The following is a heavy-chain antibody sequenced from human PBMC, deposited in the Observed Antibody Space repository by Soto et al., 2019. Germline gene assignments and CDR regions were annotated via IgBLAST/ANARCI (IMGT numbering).Heavy chain of an antibody. V-gene: IGHV3-23*01. CDR2: VSGSGSST. D-gene: IGHD1-26*01. CDR1: GFTFRTYA. CDR3: AKDQSVGASVIDY. Sequence: EVQLLESGGGLGQPGGSLRLSCAASGFTFRTYAMNWVRQAPGKGLEWVSVVSGSGSSTYYADSVKGRFTVSRDNSKNMLYLQMNSLRADDTAVYYCAKDQSVGASVIDYWGQGTLVTVSS. J-gene: IGHJ4*02.